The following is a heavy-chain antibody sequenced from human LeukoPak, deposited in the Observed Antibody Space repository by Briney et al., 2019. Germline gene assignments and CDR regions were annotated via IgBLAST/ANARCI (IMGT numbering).Heavy chain of an antibody. CDR2: IRHDGSNK. J-gene: IGHJ4*02. V-gene: IGHV3-30*02. CDR1: GFPFNNYG. Sequence: PGGSLRLSCAASGFPFNNYGMHWVRQAPGKGLEWVAFIRHDGSNKNYADSVKDRFTISRDNSKNTLYLQMNSLRSEDTAVYYCSKDNSGYGFDYWGQGTLVTVSS. D-gene: IGHD5-12*01. CDR3: SKDNSGYGFDY.